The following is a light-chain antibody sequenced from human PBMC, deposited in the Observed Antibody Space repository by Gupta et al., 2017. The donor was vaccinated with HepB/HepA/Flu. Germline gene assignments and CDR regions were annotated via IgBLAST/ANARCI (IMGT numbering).Light chain of an antibody. Sequence: DIQMTQSPSSLSASVGDRVTITCRASQGINNHLAWFQQKPGKAPKSLIYAASSLKSGVPSTFSGSASGTEFTLTISSLQPEDLATYYCQQYNSYPLTFGQGTKVEIK. CDR2: AAS. CDR3: QQYNSYPLT. J-gene: IGKJ1*01. V-gene: IGKV1-16*01. CDR1: QGINNH.